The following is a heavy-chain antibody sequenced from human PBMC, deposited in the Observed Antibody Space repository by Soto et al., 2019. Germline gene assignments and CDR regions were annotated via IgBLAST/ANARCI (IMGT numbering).Heavy chain of an antibody. CDR2: LTGSSSNT. Sequence: GGSLRLSCAASGFSFRNYAMSWVRQAPGKGLEWISTLTGSSSNTYYADSVKGRFAISRDNSRNTLYLQMHSLTAEDTAVYYCANGRATYGLLTHDYWGQGALVTVSS. CDR3: ANGRATYGLLTHDY. D-gene: IGHD3-9*01. CDR1: GFSFRNYA. V-gene: IGHV3-23*01. J-gene: IGHJ4*02.